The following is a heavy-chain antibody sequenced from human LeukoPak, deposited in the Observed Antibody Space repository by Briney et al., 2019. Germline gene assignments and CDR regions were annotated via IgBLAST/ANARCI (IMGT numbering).Heavy chain of an antibody. D-gene: IGHD3-10*01. J-gene: IGHJ4*02. CDR2: THTSGST. V-gene: IGHV4-4*07. Sequence: SETLSLTCTFSGGSISSYYWSWIRQPAGKGLEWVGRTHTSGSTNYNPSLKSRVTMSVDTSKNQFSLKLSSVTAAVTAVYYCARDRYYYGSGSYYFDYWGQGTLVTVSS. CDR3: ARDRYYYGSGSYYFDY. CDR1: GGSISSYY.